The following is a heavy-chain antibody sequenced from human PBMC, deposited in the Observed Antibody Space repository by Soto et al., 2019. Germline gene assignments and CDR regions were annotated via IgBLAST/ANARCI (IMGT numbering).Heavy chain of an antibody. CDR1: GGSVSSTTCY. CDR2: IYHTGNA. Sequence: SETLSLTCTVSGGSVSSTTCYWAWIRQPPGEGLEWIGSIYHTGNAYYNPSLKSRVTLSVDTSKNQFSLKVTSVTAADTALYFCAMDYFDSSDYTTNWFDPWGQGTLVTVSS. D-gene: IGHD3-22*01. V-gene: IGHV4-39*01. CDR3: AMDYFDSSDYTTNWFDP. J-gene: IGHJ5*02.